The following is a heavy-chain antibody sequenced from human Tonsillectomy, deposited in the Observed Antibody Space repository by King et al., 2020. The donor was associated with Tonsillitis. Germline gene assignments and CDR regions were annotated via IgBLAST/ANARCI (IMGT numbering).Heavy chain of an antibody. Sequence: VQLVESGGGVVQPGRSLRLSCAASGFTFNNYDMHWVRQAPGKGLEWVAVISYDGSNKYYADSVKGRFTISRDNSQNTLYLQMNSLRAEDTAVYYCARPSRLVIQLLTGVFYYWGQGTLVTVSS. V-gene: IGHV3-30*03. J-gene: IGHJ4*02. CDR1: GFTFNNYD. CDR3: ARPSRLVIQLLTGVFYY. CDR2: ISYDGSNK. D-gene: IGHD5-18*01.